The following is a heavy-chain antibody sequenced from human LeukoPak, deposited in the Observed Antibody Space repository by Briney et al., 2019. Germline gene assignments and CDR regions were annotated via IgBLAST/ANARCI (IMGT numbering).Heavy chain of an antibody. D-gene: IGHD3-22*01. V-gene: IGHV1-69*13. Sequence: SVKVSCKASGGTFSSYAISWVRQAPGQGLEWMGGIIPIFGTANYAHKFQGRVTITADESTTTTYMVLSSLSSEDTAVYYCAGRPNGDYYDSSGYVFQHWGQGTLVTVSS. CDR3: AGRPNGDYYDSSGYVFQH. J-gene: IGHJ1*01. CDR1: GGTFSSYA. CDR2: IIPIFGTA.